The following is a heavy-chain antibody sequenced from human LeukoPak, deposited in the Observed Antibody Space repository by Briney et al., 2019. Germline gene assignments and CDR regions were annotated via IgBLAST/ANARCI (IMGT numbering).Heavy chain of an antibody. Sequence: SSETLSLTCTVSGGSISSYYWSWIRQPPGKGLEWIGYIYYSGSTNYNPSPKSRVTISVDTSKNQFSLKLSSVTAADTAVYYCARVVTRGRYYYYMDVWGKGTTVTVSS. CDR2: IYYSGST. D-gene: IGHD2-21*02. V-gene: IGHV4-59*01. CDR3: ARVVTRGRYYYYMDV. CDR1: GGSISSYY. J-gene: IGHJ6*03.